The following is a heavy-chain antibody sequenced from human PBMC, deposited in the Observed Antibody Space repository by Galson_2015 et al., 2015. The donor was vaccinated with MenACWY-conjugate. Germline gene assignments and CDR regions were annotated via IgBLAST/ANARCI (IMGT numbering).Heavy chain of an antibody. V-gene: IGHV3-30*01. CDR1: GFTFSSYT. CDR2: MSYDGSNK. D-gene: IGHD6-6*01. CDR3: ARGRGRPLAHAFDI. Sequence: SLRLSCAASGFTFSSYTMHWVRQAPGKGLEWVAVMSYDGSNKYYADSVKGRFTISRDNSKNTLYQQMDSLRAEDTAVNYCARGRGRPLAHAFDIWGQGTMVTVSS. J-gene: IGHJ3*02.